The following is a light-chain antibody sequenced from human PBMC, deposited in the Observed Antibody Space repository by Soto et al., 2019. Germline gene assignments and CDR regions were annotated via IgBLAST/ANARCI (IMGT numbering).Light chain of an antibody. CDR2: KAS. CDR1: QSISSW. V-gene: IGKV1-5*03. Sequence: DIQMTQSPSTLSASVGDRVTITCRASQSISSWLAWYQQKPGRAPKLLIYKASSLESGVPSRFSGSGSGTELTLTISSLQPDDFATYYCQQYNSQWTFGQGTKV. CDR3: QQYNSQWT. J-gene: IGKJ1*01.